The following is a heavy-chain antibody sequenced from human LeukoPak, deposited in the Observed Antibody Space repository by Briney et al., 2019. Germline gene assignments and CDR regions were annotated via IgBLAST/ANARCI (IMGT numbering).Heavy chain of an antibody. D-gene: IGHD2-21*02. Sequence: ASVKVSCKASGYTFTSYYMHWVRQAPGQGLEWMGIINPSGGSTSYAQKFQGRVTMTRDMSTSTVYMELSSLRSEDTAVYYCAREPPYGRGGDRVARGFDYWGQGTLVTVSS. V-gene: IGHV1-46*01. CDR1: GYTFTSYY. CDR3: AREPPYGRGGDRVARGFDY. J-gene: IGHJ4*02. CDR2: INPSGGST.